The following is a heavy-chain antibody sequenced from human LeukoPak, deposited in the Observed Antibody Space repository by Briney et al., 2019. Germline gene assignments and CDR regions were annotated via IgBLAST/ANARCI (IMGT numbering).Heavy chain of an antibody. V-gene: IGHV1-69*06. Sequence: SXKVSCKASGGTFSSYAISWVRQAPGQGLEWMGGIIPIFGTANYAQKFQGRVTITADKSTSTAYMELSSLRSEDTAVYYCAATYEARRDFDYWGQGTLVTVSS. CDR2: IIPIFGTA. D-gene: IGHD5-12*01. CDR3: AATYEARRDFDY. CDR1: GGTFSSYA. J-gene: IGHJ4*02.